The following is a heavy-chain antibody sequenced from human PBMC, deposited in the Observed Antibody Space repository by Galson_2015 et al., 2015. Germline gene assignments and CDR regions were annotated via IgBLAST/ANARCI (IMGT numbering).Heavy chain of an antibody. CDR2: IKSKTDGGTT. Sequence: SLRLSCAASGFTFRNAWMSWVRQAPGKGLEWVGRIKSKTDGGTTDYAAPVKGRFTISRDDSKTTLYLQMNSLKTEDTAVYFCTRIYKGGALDIRGQGTVVTVSS. CDR3: TRIYKGGALDI. J-gene: IGHJ3*02. V-gene: IGHV3-15*01. D-gene: IGHD5-24*01. CDR1: GFTFRNAW.